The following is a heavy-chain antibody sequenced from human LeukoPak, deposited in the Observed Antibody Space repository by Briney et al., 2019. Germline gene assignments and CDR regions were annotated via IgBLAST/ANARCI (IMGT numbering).Heavy chain of an antibody. J-gene: IGHJ4*02. CDR3: ASRPRDAAALDY. V-gene: IGHV3-53*01. CDR1: GFTVSGVY. Sequence: GGALRLSCVASGFTVSGVYMSWVRQAPGQGLDWVSVIYSDDSTYYADSVKGRFTISRDNSKNTLNLQMNSLRAEDTAVYYCASRPRDAAALDYWGQGTLVTVSS. CDR2: IYSDDST. D-gene: IGHD6-13*01.